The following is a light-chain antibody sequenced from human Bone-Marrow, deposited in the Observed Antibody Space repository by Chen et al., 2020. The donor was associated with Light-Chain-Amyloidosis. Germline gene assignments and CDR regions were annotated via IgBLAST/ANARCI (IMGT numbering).Light chain of an antibody. CDR1: NIGSTS. V-gene: IGLV3-21*02. Sequence: SYVLTPPSSVSVATGQTATIVCGGNNIGSTSVHGYQQTPGQASLLVVYDDSDRPSGIPERLSGSNSGNTATLTISRVEAGDEADYYCQVWDRSSDRPVFGGGTKLTVL. J-gene: IGLJ3*02. CDR2: DDS. CDR3: QVWDRSSDRPV.